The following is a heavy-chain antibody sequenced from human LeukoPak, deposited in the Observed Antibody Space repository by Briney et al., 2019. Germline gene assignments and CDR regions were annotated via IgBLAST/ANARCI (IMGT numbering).Heavy chain of an antibody. CDR3: ARARYNWFDP. J-gene: IGHJ5*02. CDR1: GGSISSYY. CDR2: IYYSGST. V-gene: IGHV4-59*01. Sequence: SETLSLTCTVSGGSISSYYWSWIRQPPGKGLEWIGYIYYSGSTNYDPSLKSRVTISVDTSENQFSLRLSSVTAEDTAVYYCARARYNWFDPWGHGTLVTVSS.